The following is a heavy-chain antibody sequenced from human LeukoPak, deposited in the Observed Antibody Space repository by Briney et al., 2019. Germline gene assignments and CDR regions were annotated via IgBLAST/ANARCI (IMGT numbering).Heavy chain of an antibody. D-gene: IGHD5-18*01. CDR1: GFTFSSYA. V-gene: IGHV3-23*01. CDR3: AKLDTATAAYYYYYMDV. Sequence: GGSLRLSCAASGFTFSSYAMSWVRQAPGKGLEWVSAISGSGGSTYYADSVKGRFTISRDNSKNTLYLQMNSLRAEDTAVYYCAKLDTATAAYYYYYMDVWGKGTTVNVSS. J-gene: IGHJ6*03. CDR2: ISGSGGST.